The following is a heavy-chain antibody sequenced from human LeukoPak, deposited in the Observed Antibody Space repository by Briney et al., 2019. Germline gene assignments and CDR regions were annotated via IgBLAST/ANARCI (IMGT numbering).Heavy chain of an antibody. CDR3: ATLWGVGGGVVDI. Sequence: GEALKISCQGSGFYFNAYWIDWVRQLPGRGLEGMGTIYPSDSHTTYSQSFPAQVVISADKSISTAYLHWSSLKASDRALNYCATLWGVGGGVVDIWGQGTVVTVSS. CDR2: IYPSDSHT. D-gene: IGHD3-10*01. V-gene: IGHV5-51*01. CDR1: GFYFNAYW. J-gene: IGHJ3*02.